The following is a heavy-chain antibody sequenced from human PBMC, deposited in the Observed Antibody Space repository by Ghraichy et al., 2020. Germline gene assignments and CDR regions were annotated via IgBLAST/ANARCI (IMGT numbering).Heavy chain of an antibody. J-gene: IGHJ5*01. D-gene: IGHD2-15*01. CDR3: ARVVLGSCSGGTGSPTKFDS. CDR2: INLSGTT. CDR1: GLSISTNTDY. Sequence: SETLSLTCSVSGLSISTNTDYWAWIRQSPGKELEWIGNINLSGTTFYNPSLETRVTMSVDTSKNLFSVRLKSVTAADTAVYFCARVVLGSCSGGTGSPTKFDSWGQGALVTVSS. V-gene: IGHV4-39*02.